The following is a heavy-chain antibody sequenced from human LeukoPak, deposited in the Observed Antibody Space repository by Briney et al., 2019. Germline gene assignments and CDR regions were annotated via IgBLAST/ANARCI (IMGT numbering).Heavy chain of an antibody. D-gene: IGHD4-17*01. CDR1: GFTFSDYY. CDR2: VSTDGNII. J-gene: IGHJ4*02. CDR3: VRGRTTVTLFDS. Sequence: SLRLSPAVSGFTFSDYYMSSMRRSAGPRRVCVSRVSTDGNIISYADSVKGRFTISRDNAKNTVYLQMNSLRAEDTAVYYCVRGRTTVTLFDSWGQGTLVTVSS. V-gene: IGHV3-74*01.